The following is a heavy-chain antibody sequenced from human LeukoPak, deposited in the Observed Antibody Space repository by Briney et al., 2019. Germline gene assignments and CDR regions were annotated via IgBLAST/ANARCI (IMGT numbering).Heavy chain of an antibody. J-gene: IGHJ3*02. CDR1: GFTVSSNY. CDR3: AKAGRGSYRDAFDI. CDR2: IYSGGST. V-gene: IGHV3-53*01. Sequence: GGSLRLSCAASGFTVSSNYMSWVRQAPGKGLEWVSVIYSGGSTYYADSVKGRFAISRDNSKNTLYLQMNSLRAEDTAVYYCAKAGRGSYRDAFDIWGQGTMVTVSS. D-gene: IGHD1-26*01.